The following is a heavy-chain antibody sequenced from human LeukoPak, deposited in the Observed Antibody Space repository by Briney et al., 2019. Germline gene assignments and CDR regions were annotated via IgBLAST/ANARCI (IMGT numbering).Heavy chain of an antibody. CDR2: ISSSGSTI. Sequence: GGSLRLSCAASGFTFSDYYMSWIRQAPGKGLEWVSYISSSGSTIYYADSVKGRFTISRDNAKNSLCLQMNSLRAEDTAVYYCARDSSRASRDFDYWGQGTLVTVSS. J-gene: IGHJ4*02. CDR3: ARDSSRASRDFDY. V-gene: IGHV3-11*01. D-gene: IGHD6-13*01. CDR1: GFTFSDYY.